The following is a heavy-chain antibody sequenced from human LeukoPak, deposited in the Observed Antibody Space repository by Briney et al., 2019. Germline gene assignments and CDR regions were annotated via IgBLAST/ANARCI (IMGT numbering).Heavy chain of an antibody. CDR1: GFTFSGYS. V-gene: IGHV3-21*01. CDR2: FGTRSTSV. Sequence: GGSLRLSCTASGFTFSGYSMNWIRQAPGKGLEWVSSFGTRSTSVYHAGSVKGRFAISRDNAKNTLWLQMNSLGADDTAVYYCAREWIGNGWSAFDYWGQGTLLTVSS. J-gene: IGHJ4*02. D-gene: IGHD6-19*01. CDR3: AREWIGNGWSAFDY.